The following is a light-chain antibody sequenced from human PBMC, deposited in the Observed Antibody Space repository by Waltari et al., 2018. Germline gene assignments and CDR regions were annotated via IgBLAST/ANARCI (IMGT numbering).Light chain of an antibody. CDR2: DAS. CDR1: QSISKY. V-gene: IGKV3-20*01. J-gene: IGKJ1*01. CDR3: QKYGSLPAT. Sequence: EIMLTQSPGTLSLSPGERATLSCRASQSISKYLAWYQQKPGQAPRPLIYDASIRATGIPDRFSGSGYGTDFSLTISRLEPEDYAVYYCQKYGSLPATFGRGTKVEIK.